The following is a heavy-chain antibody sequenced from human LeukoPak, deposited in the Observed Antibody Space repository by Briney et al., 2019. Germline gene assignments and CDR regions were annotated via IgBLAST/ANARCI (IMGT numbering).Heavy chain of an antibody. J-gene: IGHJ4*02. CDR2: IGTAGDT. V-gene: IGHV3-13*01. D-gene: IGHD1-26*01. CDR3: ARGSGDVDYFDY. Sequence: PGGSLRLSCAASGFTFSSYDMHWVRQATGKGLEWVSAIGTAGDTYYPGSVKDRFTISRENAKNSLYLQMNSLRAEDTAVYYCARGSGDVDYFDYWGQGTLVTVSS. CDR1: GFTFSSYD.